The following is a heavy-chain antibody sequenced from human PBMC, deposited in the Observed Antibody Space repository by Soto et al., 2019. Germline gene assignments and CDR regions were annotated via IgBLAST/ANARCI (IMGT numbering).Heavy chain of an antibody. CDR2: ISAYNGNT. CDR3: ASHYYDSSGSHGAFDI. Sequence: ASVKVSCKASGYTFTSYGISWVRQAPGQGLEWMGWISAYNGNTNYAQKLQGRVTMTTDTSTSTAYMELRSLRSDDTAVYYCASHYYDSSGSHGAFDIWGQGTMVTVSS. D-gene: IGHD3-22*01. V-gene: IGHV1-18*01. CDR1: GYTFTSYG. J-gene: IGHJ3*02.